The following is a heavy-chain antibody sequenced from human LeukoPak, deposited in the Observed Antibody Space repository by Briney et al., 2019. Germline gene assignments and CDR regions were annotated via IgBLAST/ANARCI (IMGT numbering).Heavy chain of an antibody. J-gene: IGHJ6*02. CDR2: IYSGGST. D-gene: IGHD3-3*01. CDR1: GFTVSSNY. CDR3: ARSITIFGVVTLPYYYYGMDV. V-gene: IGHV3-53*01. Sequence: GGSLRLSCAASGFTVSSNYMSWVRQAPGKGPEWVSVIYSGGSTYYADSVKGRFTISRDNSKNTLYLQMNSLRAEDTAVYYCARSITIFGVVTLPYYYYGMDVWGQGTTVTVSS.